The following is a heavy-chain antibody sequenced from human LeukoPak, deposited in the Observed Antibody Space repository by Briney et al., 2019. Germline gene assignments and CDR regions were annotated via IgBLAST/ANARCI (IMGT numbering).Heavy chain of an antibody. Sequence: GGSLRLSCAASGFTFSGSAMHWVRQASGKGLEWVGRIRSKANSYATAYAASVKGRFTISRDDSKNTAYLQMNSLKTEDTAVYYCTGRIAAAGSGGFDYWGRGTLVTVSS. V-gene: IGHV3-73*01. CDR2: IRSKANSYAT. J-gene: IGHJ4*02. CDR1: GFTFSGSA. D-gene: IGHD6-13*01. CDR3: TGRIAAAGSGGFDY.